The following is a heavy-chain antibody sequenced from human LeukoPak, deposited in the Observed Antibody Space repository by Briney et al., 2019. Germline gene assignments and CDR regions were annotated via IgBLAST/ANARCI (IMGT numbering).Heavy chain of an antibody. J-gene: IGHJ4*02. D-gene: IGHD2-2*01. CDR2: ISYDGRNI. CDR1: GFTFNNYG. Sequence: GGSLRLSCATSGFTFNNYGMHWVRQAPGKGLEWVAVISYDGRNIHYPDSVKGRFTISRDISTDTLWLQMDSLRTEDTAVYYCAKGPLRGTAAAIDYWGQGTLVTVSS. CDR3: AKGPLRGTAAAIDY. V-gene: IGHV3-30*18.